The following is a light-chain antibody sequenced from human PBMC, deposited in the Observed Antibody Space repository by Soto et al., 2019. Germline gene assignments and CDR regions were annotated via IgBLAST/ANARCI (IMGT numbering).Light chain of an antibody. Sequence: QSALTQPASVSGPPGQSITISRTGTSSDIGGYNYVSWYQHHPGKAPKLIIYEVSNRPSGVSNRFSGSKSGNTASLTISGLQADDEADYYCSSYTSSDTYVFGTGTKVTVL. V-gene: IGLV2-14*01. CDR1: SSDIGGYNY. J-gene: IGLJ1*01. CDR2: EVS. CDR3: SSYTSSDTYV.